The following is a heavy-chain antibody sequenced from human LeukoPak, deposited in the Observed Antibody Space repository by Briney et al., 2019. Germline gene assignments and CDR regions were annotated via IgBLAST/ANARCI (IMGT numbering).Heavy chain of an antibody. J-gene: IGHJ3*02. V-gene: IGHV3-48*01. CDR1: GFTFSTYN. Sequence: PGGSLRLSCAASGFTFSTYNINWVRQAPGEWREWLSYISSGSDTLYYADSVKGRFIISRDNARNSLYLQMNSLRAADTAIYYCARDLGYDSNAYYYDAYDIWGQGTMVTVSS. CDR2: ISSGSDTL. D-gene: IGHD3-22*01. CDR3: ARDLGYDSNAYYYDAYDI.